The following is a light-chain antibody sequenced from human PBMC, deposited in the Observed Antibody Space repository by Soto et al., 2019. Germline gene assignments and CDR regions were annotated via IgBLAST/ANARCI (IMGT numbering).Light chain of an antibody. CDR1: QSISSY. CDR3: QQSYSTPYT. J-gene: IGKJ2*01. Sequence: DIQMTQSPSSLSASVGDRVTITCRASQSISSYLNWYQQKPGKTPKLLIYAASSLQSGVPSRFGGSGSGTAFTVAISRLQPEDFATYYCQQSYSTPYTFGQGTKLEIK. V-gene: IGKV1-39*01. CDR2: AAS.